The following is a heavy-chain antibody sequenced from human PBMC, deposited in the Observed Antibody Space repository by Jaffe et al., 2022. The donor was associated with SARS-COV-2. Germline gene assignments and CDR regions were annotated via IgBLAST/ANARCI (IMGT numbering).Heavy chain of an antibody. CDR2: IYPDGST. J-gene: IGHJ3*01. CDR1: GFTVSTNF. V-gene: IGHV3-53*01. D-gene: IGHD5-12*01. Sequence: EVRLVESGGGLIQPGGSLRLSCEASGFTVSTNFMSWVRQAPGKGLEWVSLIYPDGSTYYAASVKGRSTISRDSSRNTVFLQMNSLGAEDTALYFCARDFYEGTKCFDVWGQGTMVTVSP. CDR3: ARDFYEGTKCFDV.